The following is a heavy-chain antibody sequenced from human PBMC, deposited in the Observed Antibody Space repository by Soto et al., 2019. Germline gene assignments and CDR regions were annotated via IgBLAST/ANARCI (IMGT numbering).Heavy chain of an antibody. D-gene: IGHD6-13*01. CDR1: GGSISSYY. CDR2: IYYSGST. CDR3: ARDLRSWYYYNGMDV. J-gene: IGHJ6*02. V-gene: IGHV4-59*01. Sequence: KPSETLSLTCTVSGGSISSYYWSWIRQPPGKGLEWIGYIYYSGSTNYNPSLKSRVTISVDTSKNQFSLKLSSVTAADTAVYYCARDLRSWYYYNGMDVWGQGTTGTVSS.